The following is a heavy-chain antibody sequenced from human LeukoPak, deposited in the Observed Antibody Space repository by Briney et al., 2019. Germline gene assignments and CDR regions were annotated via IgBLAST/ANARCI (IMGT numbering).Heavy chain of an antibody. J-gene: IGHJ4*02. V-gene: IGHV1-2*02. CDR1: GYTFTGYY. D-gene: IGHD3-9*01. CDR3: ARSSRHFDWLSEGGGED. CDR2: INPNSGGT. Sequence: GASVKVSCKASGYTFTGYYMHWVRQAPGQGLEWMGWINPNSGGTNYAQKFQGRVTMTRDTSISTAYMELSRLRSDDTAVYYCARSSRHFDWLSEGGGEDWGQGTLVTVSS.